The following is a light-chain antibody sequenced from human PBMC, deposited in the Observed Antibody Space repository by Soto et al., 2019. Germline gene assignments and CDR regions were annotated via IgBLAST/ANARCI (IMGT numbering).Light chain of an antibody. Sequence: EIVMTQSPATLSVSPGERATLSCRASQSVSNYLAWYQQKPGQAPRLLIYDASTRATGIPARFTGSGSGTEFTLTISSLQSEDFAVYYCQQYNKWPYTFGQGTKVDIK. V-gene: IGKV3-15*01. J-gene: IGKJ2*01. CDR1: QSVSNY. CDR2: DAS. CDR3: QQYNKWPYT.